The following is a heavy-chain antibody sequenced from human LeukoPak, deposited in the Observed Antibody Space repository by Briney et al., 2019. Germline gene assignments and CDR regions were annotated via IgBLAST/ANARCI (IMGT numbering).Heavy chain of an antibody. J-gene: IGHJ6*03. Sequence: GASVKVSCKASGYTFTGYYMHWVRQAPGQGLEWMGWINPNSGGTNYAQKFQGRVTMTRDTSISTAYMELSRLRSDDTAVYYCARGGRSGWGYYYYYYYMDVWGKGTTVTISS. CDR2: INPNSGGT. V-gene: IGHV1-2*02. CDR1: GYTFTGYY. D-gene: IGHD6-19*01. CDR3: ARGGRSGWGYYYYYYYMDV.